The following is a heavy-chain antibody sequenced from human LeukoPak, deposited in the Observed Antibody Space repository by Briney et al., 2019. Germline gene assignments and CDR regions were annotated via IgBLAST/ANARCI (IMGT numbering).Heavy chain of an antibody. D-gene: IGHD3-10*01. V-gene: IGHV3-66*01. CDR1: GFTVSTNY. J-gene: IGHJ4*02. CDR3: ASILRSSSGYYFDY. CDR2: IYSGDTT. Sequence: GGSLRLSCAASGFTVSTNYMSWVRQAPGKGLEWVSVIYSGDTTFYADSVGGKFTISRDNSKNTLYLQMNSLRAEDTAVYYCASILRSSSGYYFDYWGQGTLVTVSP.